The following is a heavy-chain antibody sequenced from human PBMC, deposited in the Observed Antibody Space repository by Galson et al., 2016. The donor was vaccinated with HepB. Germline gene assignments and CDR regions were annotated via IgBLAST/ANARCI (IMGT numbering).Heavy chain of an antibody. J-gene: IGHJ4*02. Sequence: SLRLSCAASGFTFSSYDTHWVRQATGKGLEWVSVIGTAGDTSYLDSVKGRFTISRENAKNSLYLQMNSLRAGDTAVYYCARGTSDYVWGNYRYTGVFDSWGQGILVTVSS. CDR1: GFTFSSYD. D-gene: IGHD3-16*02. V-gene: IGHV3-13*01. CDR2: IGTAGDT. CDR3: ARGTSDYVWGNYRYTGVFDS.